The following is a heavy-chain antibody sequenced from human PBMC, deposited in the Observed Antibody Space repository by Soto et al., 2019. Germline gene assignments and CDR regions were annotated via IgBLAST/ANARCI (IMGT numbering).Heavy chain of an antibody. Sequence: ASVKVSCKASGYTFTSYYMHWVRQAPGQGLEWMGIINPRGGSTSYAQKFQGRVTMTRDTSTSTVYMELSSLKTEDTAVYYCTTLGEGVVVPAAMPLYYYYYYMDVWGKGTTVTVSS. CDR1: GYTFTSYY. CDR3: TTLGEGVVVPAAMPLYYYYYYMDV. J-gene: IGHJ6*03. V-gene: IGHV1-46*01. CDR2: INPRGGST. D-gene: IGHD2-2*01.